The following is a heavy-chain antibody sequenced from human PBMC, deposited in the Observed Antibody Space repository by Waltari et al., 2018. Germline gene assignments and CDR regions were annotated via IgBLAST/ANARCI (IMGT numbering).Heavy chain of an antibody. V-gene: IGHV4-61*02. CDR3: ASDLGDYVV. D-gene: IGHD4-17*01. J-gene: IGHJ4*02. Sequence: QVQLQESGPGLVKPSQTLSLICRVSGASIRSGSYHWGWIRQPAGKGLAWIGRVHTNGRANYAPSLSSRLTISVDTSNNQISLKRRYVTAADTAVYYCASDLGDYVVWGQGTLVTVSS. CDR2: VHTNGRA. CDR1: GASIRSGSYH.